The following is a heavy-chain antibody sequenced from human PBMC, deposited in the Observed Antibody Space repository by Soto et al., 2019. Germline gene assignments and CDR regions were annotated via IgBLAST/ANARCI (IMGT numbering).Heavy chain of an antibody. Sequence: PSETLSLTCTISGGSISVYYWSWIRQPPGQALEWIGYIHDSGSPYYNPSLRSRVIISADTSKNQISLKLTSATAADTAVYYCARGVGSSPPRYWGRGTLVTSPQ. CDR2: IHDSGSP. D-gene: IGHD1-26*01. CDR3: ARGVGSSPPRY. J-gene: IGHJ4*02. CDR1: GGSISVYY. V-gene: IGHV4-59*01.